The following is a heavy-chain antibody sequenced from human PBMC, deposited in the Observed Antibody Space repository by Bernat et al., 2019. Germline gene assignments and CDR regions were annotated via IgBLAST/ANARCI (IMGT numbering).Heavy chain of an antibody. D-gene: IGHD3-22*01. V-gene: IGHV6-1*01. CDR3: ARARSGANGGDH. CDR2: TYYRSQWHY. CDR1: GDSVSSNNAA. Sequence: QIQLQQPGPGLVKPSQTLSLTCAISGDSVSSNNAAWDWIRQSPSRGIEWLGRTYYRSQWHYDYAGSVKSRITVNPDTTKNQFSLHLGYVTPGDTAVYYCARARSGANGGDHWGQGTLVTVSS. J-gene: IGHJ4*02.